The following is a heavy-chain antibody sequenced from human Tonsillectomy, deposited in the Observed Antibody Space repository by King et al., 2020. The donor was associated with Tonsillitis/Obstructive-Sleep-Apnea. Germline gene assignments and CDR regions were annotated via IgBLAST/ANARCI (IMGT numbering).Heavy chain of an antibody. V-gene: IGHV3-33*06. Sequence: VQLVESGGGVVQPGRSLRLSCAASGFTFSNYGMHWVRQAPGKGLEWVAIIWYDGSNKYYADSVKGRFTISRDNSKNTLYLQMNSLRAEDTAVYYCAKDERSYYWSFDLWGRGTLVTVSS. J-gene: IGHJ2*01. CDR1: GFTFSNYG. CDR2: IWYDGSNK. D-gene: IGHD3-10*01. CDR3: AKDERSYYWSFDL.